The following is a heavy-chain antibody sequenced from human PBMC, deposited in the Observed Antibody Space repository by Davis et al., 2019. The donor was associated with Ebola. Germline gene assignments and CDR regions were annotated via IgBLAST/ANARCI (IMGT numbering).Heavy chain of an antibody. V-gene: IGHV4-34*12. Sequence: SETLSLTCAVYGGSFSGYYWSWIRQSPGKGVEWIGESIDSGSTNYNPSLKSRVTISVDRPKNQFSLKLTSVTAADTAVYYCARTTRGSGWFLDYWGQGTLVTVSS. D-gene: IGHD6-19*01. CDR3: ARTTRGSGWFLDY. CDR1: GGSFSGYY. J-gene: IGHJ4*02. CDR2: SIDSGST.